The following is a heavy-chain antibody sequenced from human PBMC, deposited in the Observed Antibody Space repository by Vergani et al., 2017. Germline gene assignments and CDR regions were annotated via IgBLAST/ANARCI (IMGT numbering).Heavy chain of an antibody. CDR2: IKQDGSEK. D-gene: IGHD3-10*01. Sequence: EVQLVESGGGLVQPGGSLRLSCAASGFTFSSYWMSWVRQAPGKGLEWVANIKQDGSEKYYVDSVKGRFTISRDNAKNSLYLQMNSLRAEDTAVYYCHGSGFDAVDIWGQGTMVTVAS. J-gene: IGHJ3*02. CDR3: HGSGFDAVDI. CDR1: GFTFSSYW. V-gene: IGHV3-7*01.